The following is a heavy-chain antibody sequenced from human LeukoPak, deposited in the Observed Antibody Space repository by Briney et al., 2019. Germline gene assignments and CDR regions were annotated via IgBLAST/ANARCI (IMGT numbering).Heavy chain of an antibody. Sequence: GGSLRLSCAASGVTFSSYWMHWVRQAPGKGLGWVSRINSDGSSTDYADSVKGRFTISRDKDKKTLYMQMKSLRAEDTAVYYCARASRAVSNWFDPWGQGTLVTVSS. V-gene: IGHV3-74*01. J-gene: IGHJ5*02. CDR1: GVTFSSYW. CDR2: INSDGSST. CDR3: ARASRAVSNWFDP. D-gene: IGHD2-8*01.